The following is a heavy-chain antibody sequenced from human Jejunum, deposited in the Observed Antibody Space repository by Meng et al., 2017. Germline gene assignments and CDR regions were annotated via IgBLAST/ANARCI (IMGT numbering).Heavy chain of an antibody. CDR3: ARNSYADYFDSGTYRDAFGS. Sequence: SETLSLTCTVSGGSITSYYWSWIRQSAGKGLEWIGRIHTGGNTNYNPFLKSRVTMSADTSKNQFSLKLTSVTAADTAVYYCARNSYADYFDSGTYRDAFGSWGQGTKVTVSS. D-gene: IGHD3-10*01. J-gene: IGHJ3*02. CDR1: GGSITSYY. CDR2: IHTGGNT. V-gene: IGHV4-4*07.